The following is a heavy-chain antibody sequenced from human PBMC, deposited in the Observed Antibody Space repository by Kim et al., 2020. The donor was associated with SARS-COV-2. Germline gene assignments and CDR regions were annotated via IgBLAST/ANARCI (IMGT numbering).Heavy chain of an antibody. J-gene: IGHJ6*02. Sequence: SVKVSCKASGGTFSSYAISWVRQAPGQGLEWMGGIIPIFGTANYAQKFQGRVTITADESTSTAYMELSSLRSEDTAVYYCARGRWDGSGEWGMDVWGQGTTVTVSS. CDR1: GGTFSSYA. CDR2: IIPIFGTA. V-gene: IGHV1-69*13. CDR3: ARGRWDGSGEWGMDV. D-gene: IGHD3-10*01.